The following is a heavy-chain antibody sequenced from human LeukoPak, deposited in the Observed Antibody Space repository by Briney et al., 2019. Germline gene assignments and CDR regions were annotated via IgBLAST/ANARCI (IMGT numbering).Heavy chain of an antibody. Sequence: GGCLRLSCAASGFTFSSYAMSWVRQAPGKGLEWVSASSGGSTYYADSVKGRFTISRDNSKNTLYLQMNSLRAEDTAVYYCAKGRYYYDSSGYYRLPFDYWGQGTLVTVSS. CDR2: SSGGST. D-gene: IGHD3-22*01. CDR1: GFTFSSYA. CDR3: AKGRYYYDSSGYYRLPFDY. V-gene: IGHV3-23*01. J-gene: IGHJ4*02.